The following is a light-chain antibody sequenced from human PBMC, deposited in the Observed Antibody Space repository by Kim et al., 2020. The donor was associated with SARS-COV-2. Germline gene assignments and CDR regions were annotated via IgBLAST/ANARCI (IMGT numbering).Light chain of an antibody. CDR3: QQCKSAPWT. V-gene: IGKV1-27*01. J-gene: IGKJ1*01. CDR1: QGISNY. CDR2: AAS. Sequence: AAVGDRVTSTCRASQGISNYLAWYQQKPGKVPKLLIYAASALQSGVPSRFSGSGSGTDFTLTITSLQPEDVAAYYCQQCKSAPWTFGQGTKVEIK.